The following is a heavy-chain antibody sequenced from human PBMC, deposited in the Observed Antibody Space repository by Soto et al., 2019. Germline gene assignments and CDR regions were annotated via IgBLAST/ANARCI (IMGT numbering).Heavy chain of an antibody. J-gene: IGHJ5*01. V-gene: IGHV3-21*01. CDR3: TRDASRDSSARGWFDP. CDR2: ISSNSAYI. CDR1: GFTFRSFT. Sequence: GGSLRLSCAASGFTFRSFTMNWVRQAPGKGLEWVSTISSNSAYIYYTDALRGRFTISRDNAKNSLHLQMNSLRAEDTAVYYCTRDASRDSSARGWFDPWGPGTLVTASS. D-gene: IGHD6-13*01.